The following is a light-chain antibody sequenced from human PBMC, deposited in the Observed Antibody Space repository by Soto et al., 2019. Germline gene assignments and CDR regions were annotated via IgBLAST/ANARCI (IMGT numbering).Light chain of an antibody. Sequence: EIVLTQYPGTLSLSPGERATLSCRASQSVESSYLAWYQQKPGQAHRLLIYGASSRATCIPDRYSGSGSVTDFTLTISRMEPEDCGVYYCQLYGTSPRLTFGGGSNVELK. CDR1: QSVESSY. CDR3: QLYGTSPRLT. J-gene: IGKJ4*01. V-gene: IGKV3-20*01. CDR2: GAS.